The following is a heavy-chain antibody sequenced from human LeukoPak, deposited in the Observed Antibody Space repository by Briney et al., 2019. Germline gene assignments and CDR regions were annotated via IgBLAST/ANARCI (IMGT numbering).Heavy chain of an antibody. CDR1: GFTFSSYA. CDR3: AKAGYCSGGSCYSVDY. CDR2: ISGSGGST. D-gene: IGHD2-15*01. Sequence: PGGSLGLSCAASGFTFSSYAMSWVRQAPGKGLEWVSAISGSGGSTYYADSVKGRFTISRDNSKNTLYLQMNSLRAEDTAVYYCAKAGYCSGGSCYSVDYWGQGTLVIVSS. V-gene: IGHV3-23*01. J-gene: IGHJ4*02.